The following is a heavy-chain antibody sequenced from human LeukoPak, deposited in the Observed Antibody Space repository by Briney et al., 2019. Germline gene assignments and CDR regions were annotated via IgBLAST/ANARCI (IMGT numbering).Heavy chain of an antibody. J-gene: IGHJ4*02. CDR2: IYHSGST. CDR1: GGSISSSNW. V-gene: IGHV4-4*02. Sequence: SETPSLTCAVSGGSISSSNWWSWVRQPPGKGLEWIGEIYHSGSTNYNPSLKSRVTISVDTSKNQFSLKLSSVTAADTAVYYCARGGVLKSVDYWGQGTLVAVSS. CDR3: ARGGVLKSVDY. D-gene: IGHD3-16*01.